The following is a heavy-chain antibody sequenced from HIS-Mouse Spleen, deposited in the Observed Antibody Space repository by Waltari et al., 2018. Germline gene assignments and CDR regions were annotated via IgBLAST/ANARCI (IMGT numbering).Heavy chain of an antibody. CDR3: ARPVRSGGTRVGWYFDL. V-gene: IGHV4-34*01. CDR1: GGSFSGYY. Sequence: QVQLQQWGAGLLKPSETLSLTCAVYGGSFSGYYWSWIRQPPGKGLVWIGEINHSGSTNYNPSLKSRVTISVDTSKNQFSLKLSSVTAADTAVYYCARPVRSGGTRVGWYFDLWGRGTLVTVSS. D-gene: IGHD2-15*01. CDR2: INHSGST. J-gene: IGHJ2*01.